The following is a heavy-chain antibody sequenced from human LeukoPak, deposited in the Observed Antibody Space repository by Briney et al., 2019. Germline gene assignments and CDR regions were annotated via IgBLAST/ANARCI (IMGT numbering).Heavy chain of an antibody. V-gene: IGHV3-23*01. CDR3: AKDFLGFGELLPHDY. Sequence: PGGSLRLSCAASGFTFSSYAMSWVRQAPGKGLEWVSAISGSGGSTYYADSVKGRFTISRDNSKNTLYLQMNSLRAEDTAVYYCAKDFLGFGELLPHDYWGQGTLVTVSS. J-gene: IGHJ4*02. D-gene: IGHD3-10*01. CDR1: GFTFSSYA. CDR2: ISGSGGST.